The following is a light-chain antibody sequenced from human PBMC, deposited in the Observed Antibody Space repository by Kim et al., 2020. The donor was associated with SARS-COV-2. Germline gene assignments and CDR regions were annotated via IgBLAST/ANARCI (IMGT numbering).Light chain of an antibody. Sequence: QSALTQPPSASGSAGQSFTISCTGTSSDVGRYNFVSWYQQHPGKAPKVMIYEVSKRPSGVPDRFSGSKSGNTASLTVSGLQAEDEADYYCSSFADNNNVVFGGGTQLTVL. V-gene: IGLV2-8*01. J-gene: IGLJ2*01. CDR2: EVS. CDR1: SSDVGRYNF. CDR3: SSFADNNNVV.